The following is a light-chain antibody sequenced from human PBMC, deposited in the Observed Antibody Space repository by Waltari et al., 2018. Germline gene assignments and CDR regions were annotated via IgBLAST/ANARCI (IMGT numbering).Light chain of an antibody. J-gene: IGLJ1*01. CDR1: DSNVAVNP. Sequence: QSFLTQPPSASGTPGQKVTISCSGSDSNVAVNPVHWYQQFPETAPKLLISSHHQRPARVPDRFSGSKSGTSASLSISGLQSADEAVYYCAAWDDSLHAYVFGAGTEVTV. CDR3: AAWDDSLHAYV. CDR2: SHH. V-gene: IGLV1-44*01.